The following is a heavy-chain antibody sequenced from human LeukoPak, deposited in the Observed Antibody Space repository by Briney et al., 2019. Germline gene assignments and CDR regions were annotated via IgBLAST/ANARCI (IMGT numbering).Heavy chain of an antibody. V-gene: IGHV3-15*01. CDR2: IKSRTDGGTT. CDR3: ATPGRIPEAANWFDP. D-gene: IGHD6-13*01. Sequence: PGGSLTLSCAASGFTFPNAWMSWLRQAPGKGLEWVGHIKSRTDGGTTDYAAPVKGRFTISRDDSENTLYLQMNSLKTEDTAVYYCATPGRIPEAANWFDPWGQGTLVTVSS. CDR1: GFTFPNAW. J-gene: IGHJ5*02.